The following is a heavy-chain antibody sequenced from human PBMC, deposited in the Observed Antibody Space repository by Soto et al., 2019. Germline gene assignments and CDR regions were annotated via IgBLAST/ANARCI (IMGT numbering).Heavy chain of an antibody. D-gene: IGHD1-26*01. CDR1: GFTFSSYA. CDR3: AKDHRVSLPSGSSEIFDY. J-gene: IGHJ4*02. Sequence: GGSLRLSCAASGFTFSSYAMSWVRQAPGKGLEWVSAISGSGGSTYYADSVKGRFTISRDNSKNTLYLQMNSLRAEDTAVYYCAKDHRVSLPSGSSEIFDYWGQGTLVTVSS. CDR2: ISGSGGST. V-gene: IGHV3-23*01.